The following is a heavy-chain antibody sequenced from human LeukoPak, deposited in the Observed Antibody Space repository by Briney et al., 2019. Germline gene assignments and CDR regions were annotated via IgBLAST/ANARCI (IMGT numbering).Heavy chain of an antibody. J-gene: IGHJ4*02. D-gene: IGHD4-17*01. Sequence: GESLRLCCAASGFTVSSYWMSWVRQAPGKGLEWVANIKQDGSEKYCVDSVKGRFTISRDNAKNSLYMEMNSLRAEDTAVYYCARDLGNGDYVFDHWGQGTLVTVSS. CDR2: IKQDGSEK. V-gene: IGHV3-7*01. CDR1: GFTVSSYW. CDR3: ARDLGNGDYVFDH.